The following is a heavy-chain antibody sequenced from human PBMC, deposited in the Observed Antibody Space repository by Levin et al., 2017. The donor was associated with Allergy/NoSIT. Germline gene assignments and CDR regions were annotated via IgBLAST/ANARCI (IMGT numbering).Heavy chain of an antibody. CDR2: IWYDGSNK. Sequence: GGSLRLSCAASGFTFSSYGMHWVRQAPGKGLEWVAVIWYDGSNKYYADSVKGRFTISIDNSKNTLYLQMNSLRAEDTAVYFCARDRFVYCSSGSCPIPDFWGQGTLVTVSS. V-gene: IGHV3-33*01. J-gene: IGHJ4*02. CDR1: GFTFSSYG. D-gene: IGHD2-15*01. CDR3: ARDRFVYCSSGSCPIPDF.